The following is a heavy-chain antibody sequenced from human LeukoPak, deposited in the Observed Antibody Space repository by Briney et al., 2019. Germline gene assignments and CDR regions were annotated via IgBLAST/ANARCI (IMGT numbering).Heavy chain of an antibody. D-gene: IGHD3-3*01. J-gene: IGHJ3*02. CDR2: IYYSGRT. Sequence: GSLRLSCAASGFTFSNAWMSWVRQAPGKGLEWIGYIYYSGRTNYKPSLKSRVTISVDTSKNQFSLKLSSVTAAETAVYYCARDYSRFGVSDAFDIWGQGTMVTVSS. CDR1: GFTFSNAW. CDR3: ARDYSRFGVSDAFDI. V-gene: IGHV4-59*01.